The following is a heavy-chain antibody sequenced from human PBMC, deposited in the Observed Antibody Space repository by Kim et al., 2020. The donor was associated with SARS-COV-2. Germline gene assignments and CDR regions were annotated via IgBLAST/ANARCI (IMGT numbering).Heavy chain of an antibody. J-gene: IGHJ6*01. V-gene: IGHV3-23*01. CDR3: SRRGGGGISRRDYYYYG. Sequence: GGSLRLSCAASGFIFSNYAMTWVRQAPGKGLEWVSTIDGSGGGTYYADSVKGRFTISRDNAKNSLYLQMNSLRAEDAAVYYCSRRGGGGISRRDYYYYG. D-gene: IGHD3-16*01. CDR2: IDGSGGGT. CDR1: GFIFSNYA.